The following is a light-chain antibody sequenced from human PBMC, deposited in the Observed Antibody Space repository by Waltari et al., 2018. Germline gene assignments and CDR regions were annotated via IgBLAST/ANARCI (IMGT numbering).Light chain of an antibody. CDR2: VGL. V-gene: IGKV1-39*01. Sequence: DIQMTQSPSSLSASVGDTVTITCRTSQSVSSYLNWYQHKAGRSPKLLIYVGLSLESGVPSRFRGDGSGTNYTLTITSLQPEDFATYYCQQTYSTLFTFGPGTRVDVK. CDR3: QQTYSTLFT. J-gene: IGKJ3*01. CDR1: QSVSSY.